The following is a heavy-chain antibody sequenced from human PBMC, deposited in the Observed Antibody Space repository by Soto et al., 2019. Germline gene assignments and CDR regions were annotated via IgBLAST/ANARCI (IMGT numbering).Heavy chain of an antibody. V-gene: IGHV3-21*01. Sequence: EVYLVESGGGLVKPGGSLRLSCAASGFTFSGYTMTWVRQAPGKGLEWVSAISFSSNNIYYADSLKGRFTISRDNANNSLYLQMNSQRAEDTAVYYCARRNLEGGWLDPWGQGTLVTVSS. J-gene: IGHJ5*02. CDR2: ISFSSNNI. CDR3: ARRNLEGGWLDP. CDR1: GFTFSGYT.